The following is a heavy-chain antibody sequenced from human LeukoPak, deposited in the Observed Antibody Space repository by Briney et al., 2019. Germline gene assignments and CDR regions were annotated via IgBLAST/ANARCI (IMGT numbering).Heavy chain of an antibody. CDR2: INNRGTT. D-gene: IGHD5-12*01. J-gene: IGHJ4*02. Sequence: SETLSLTCAVSGGSLSPHYWSWIRRPLGKGLEWIGEINNRGTTNYSPSLRGRATISVDTSKNQFSLRLTSVTAADTAIYYCARVLLWWLTLFDFWGQGTLATVSS. CDR1: GGSLSPHY. CDR3: ARVLLWWLTLFDF. V-gene: IGHV4-34*01.